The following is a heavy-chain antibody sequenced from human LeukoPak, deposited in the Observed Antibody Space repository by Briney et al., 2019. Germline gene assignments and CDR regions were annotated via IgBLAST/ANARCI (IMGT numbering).Heavy chain of an antibody. D-gene: IGHD4-17*01. CDR2: IRKKGYGETT. J-gene: IGHJ4*02. CDR3: SRGLHDYGDSNYYFDQ. CDR1: GLSFGDDA. V-gene: IGHV3-49*03. Sequence: GGSLRLSCTAPGLSFGDDAWSWFRQAPGGGLEFVSFIRKKGYGETTDYAASVRGRFTISRDDAKSTAYLQMNSLEIEDTALYYCSRGLHDYGDSNYYFDQWGRGTQVTVSS.